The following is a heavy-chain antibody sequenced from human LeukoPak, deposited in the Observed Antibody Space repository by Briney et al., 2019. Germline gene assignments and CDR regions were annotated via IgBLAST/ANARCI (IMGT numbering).Heavy chain of an antibody. D-gene: IGHD2-2*01. V-gene: IGHV3-48*01. CDR3: ARDGLGYCSSTSCRPFDY. CDR1: GFTFSSYS. Sequence: GGSLRLSCAASGFTFSSYSMNWVRQAPGKGLDWVSYISSSSSTIYYADSVKGRFTISRDNAKNSLYLQMNSLRAEDTAVYYCARDGLGYCSSTSCRPFDYWGQGTLVTVSS. CDR2: ISSSSSTI. J-gene: IGHJ4*02.